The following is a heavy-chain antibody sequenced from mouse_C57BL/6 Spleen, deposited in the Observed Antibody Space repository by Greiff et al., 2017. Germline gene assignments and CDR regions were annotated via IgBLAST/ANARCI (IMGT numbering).Heavy chain of an antibody. V-gene: IGHV1-61*01. Sequence: QVQLQQPGAELVRPGSSVKLSCKASGYTFTSYWMDWVKQRPGQGLEWIGNIYPSDSETNYNQKFKDKATMTVDKSSSTAYMQLSSLTSEDSAVYYCARSSPYYCAMDCWGPGASVTVSS. CDR1: GYTFTSYW. CDR3: ARSSPYYCAMDC. CDR2: IYPSDSET. D-gene: IGHD1-1*01. J-gene: IGHJ4*01.